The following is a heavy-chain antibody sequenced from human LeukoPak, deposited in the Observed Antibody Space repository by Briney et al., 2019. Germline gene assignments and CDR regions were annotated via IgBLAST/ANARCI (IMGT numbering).Heavy chain of an antibody. D-gene: IGHD5-24*01. CDR3: VREGVEMATISAFDI. CDR1: GFTFSSYA. V-gene: IGHV3-64D*09. Sequence: GGSLRLSCAASGFTFSSYAMHWVRQAPGKGLEYFSDISSNGGSTYYADSVKGRFTISGDNSKNTLYLQMSSLRAEDTAVYYCVREGVEMATISAFDIWGQGTMVTVSS. CDR2: ISSNGGST. J-gene: IGHJ3*02.